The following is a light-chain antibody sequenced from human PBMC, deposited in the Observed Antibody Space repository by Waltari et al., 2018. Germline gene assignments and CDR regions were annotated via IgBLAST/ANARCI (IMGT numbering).Light chain of an antibody. CDR2: DDP. J-gene: IGLJ2*01. Sequence: SYVLTQPPSVSVALGQTARITCGGNSVGRQGVQGYRQRPGQAPVLVVSDDPARPSGIPERFSGSASGNTATLTISGVEAGDEADYYCQVWDSGSDHVVFGGGTKLTVL. V-gene: IGLV3-21*02. CDR3: QVWDSGSDHVV. CDR1: SVGRQG.